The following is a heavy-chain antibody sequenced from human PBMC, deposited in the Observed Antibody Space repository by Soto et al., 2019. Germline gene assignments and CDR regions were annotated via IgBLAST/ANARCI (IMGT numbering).Heavy chain of an antibody. CDR3: QRGGYYDFWRGSYDNWFGT. V-gene: IGHV4-34*01. CDR2: IDHSGST. CDR1: CVSSSGYY. Sequence: SETLSLTSAVNCVSSSGYYWSGIRQAPRTSLEWSGEIDHSGSTNYNPPLKSRVTISVDTSNNQFSLKLSSVTAADKAVYSCQRGGYYDFWRGSYDNWFGTCGDGTQVTV. D-gene: IGHD3-3*01. J-gene: IGHJ5*01.